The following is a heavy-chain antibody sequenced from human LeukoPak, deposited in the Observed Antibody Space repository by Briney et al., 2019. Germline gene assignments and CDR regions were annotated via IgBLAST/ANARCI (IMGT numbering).Heavy chain of an antibody. J-gene: IGHJ4*02. V-gene: IGHV1-2*02. Sequence: PGASVKVSCKASGYTFTSYGISWVRQAPGQGLEWMGWINPNSGGTNYAQKFQGRVTMTRDTSISTAYMELSRLRSDDTAVYYCAKQPGGDDDYWGQGTLVTVSS. CDR1: GYTFTSYG. CDR2: INPNSGGT. CDR3: AKQPGGDDDY. D-gene: IGHD5-18*01.